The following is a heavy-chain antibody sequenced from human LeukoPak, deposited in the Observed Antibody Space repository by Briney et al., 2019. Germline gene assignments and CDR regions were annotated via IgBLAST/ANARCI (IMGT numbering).Heavy chain of an antibody. D-gene: IGHD3-16*01. J-gene: IGHJ4*02. V-gene: IGHV4-59*01. CDR3: ARGGVLKSVDY. CDR1: GGSFNDYY. CDR2: VYDIGTT. Sequence: SETLSLTCAVSGGSFNDYYWSWIRQTPGKGLEWIGYVYDIGTTKYNPSLKSRVTISVDTSKNQFSLRLSSVTAADTAVYYCARGGVLKSVDYWGQGTLVAVSS.